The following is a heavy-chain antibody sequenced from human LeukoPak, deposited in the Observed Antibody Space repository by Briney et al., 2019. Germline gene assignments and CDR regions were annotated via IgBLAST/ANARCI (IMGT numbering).Heavy chain of an antibody. V-gene: IGHV4-38-2*01. J-gene: IGHJ6*03. D-gene: IGHD3-3*01. CDR2: LYHPDST. Sequence: SETLSLTCAVSGYPINNAYYWVWIRQPPGKGLEWIGSLYHPDSTYYNPSLKSRVTMSVDTSRNQFSLKMSFVTAAGTAVYYCARQYDSYFYYYLDVWGTGTTVTVSS. CDR3: ARQYDSYFYYYLDV. CDR1: GYPINNAYY.